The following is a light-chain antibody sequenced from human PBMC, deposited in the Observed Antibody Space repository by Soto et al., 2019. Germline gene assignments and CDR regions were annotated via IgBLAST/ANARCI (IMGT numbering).Light chain of an antibody. CDR3: QQYNNRPPWT. CDR2: GAS. V-gene: IGKV3-15*01. CDR1: QSVNSRY. Sequence: EIVMTQSPATLSVSPGERATLSCRASQSVNSRYLAWYQQKPGQAPRLLIFGASTRATGIPARFSGSGSGTEFSLTITSLQSEDFALYYCQQYNNRPPWTFGQGTRLEI. J-gene: IGKJ5*01.